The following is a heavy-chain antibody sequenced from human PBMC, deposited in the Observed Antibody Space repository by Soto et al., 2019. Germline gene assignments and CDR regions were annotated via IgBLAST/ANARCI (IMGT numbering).Heavy chain of an antibody. J-gene: IGHJ6*02. CDR2: INPKSGGT. CDR1: GYSFTDYH. CDR3: ARGDSTDCSNGVCSFFYNHDMDV. D-gene: IGHD2-8*01. V-gene: IGHV1-2*04. Sequence: EASVKVSCKASGYSFTDYHIHWVRQAPGQGLEWLGRINPKSGGTSTAQKFQGWVTMTTDTSISTASMELTRLTSDDTAIYSCARGDSTDCSNGVCSFFYNHDMDVWS.